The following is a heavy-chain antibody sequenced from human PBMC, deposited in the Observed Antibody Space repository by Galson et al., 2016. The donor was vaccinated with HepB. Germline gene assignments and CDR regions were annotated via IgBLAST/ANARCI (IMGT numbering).Heavy chain of an antibody. V-gene: IGHV3-23*01. CDR3: ARGRLPRYYFDY. J-gene: IGHJ4*02. Sequence: SLRLSCAASGFTFSTYALNWVRQAPGKGLEWVSGISGSGDTTFYAESVKGRFTISRDKSKNTMYLQMNSLRAEDTAIYYCARGRLPRYYFDYWGQGTLVTVSS. CDR1: GFTFSTYA. CDR2: ISGSGDTT. D-gene: IGHD5/OR15-5a*01.